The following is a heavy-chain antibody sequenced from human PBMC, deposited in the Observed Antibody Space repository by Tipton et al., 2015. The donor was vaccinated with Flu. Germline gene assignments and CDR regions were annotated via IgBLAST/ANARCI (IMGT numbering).Heavy chain of an antibody. CDR2: IRNDESDK. CDR1: GFTFSGYD. Sequence: SLRLSCAASGFTFSGYDMHWVRQAPGKGLEWVAFIRNDESDKYYADSVKGRFTISRDNSKNALYLAINSLKTEDTAVYYCAKDGWDTSGWYPFDYWGQGTLVTVSS. V-gene: IGHV3-30*02. CDR3: AKDGWDTSGWYPFDY. D-gene: IGHD6-19*01. J-gene: IGHJ4*02.